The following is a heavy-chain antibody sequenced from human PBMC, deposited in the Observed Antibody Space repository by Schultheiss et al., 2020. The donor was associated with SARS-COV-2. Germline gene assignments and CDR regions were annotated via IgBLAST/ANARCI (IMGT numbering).Heavy chain of an antibody. CDR2: INHSGST. J-gene: IGHJ6*03. CDR1: GFTFSSYG. CDR3: ARGGWDIVVVPAAINYYYYMDV. V-gene: IGHV4-34*01. Sequence: GSLRLSCAASGFTFSSYGMHWVRQPPGKGLEWIGEINHSGSTNYNPSLKSRVTISVDTSKNQFSLKLSSVTAADTAVYYCARGGWDIVVVPAAINYYYYMDVWGKGTTVTVSS. D-gene: IGHD2-2*01.